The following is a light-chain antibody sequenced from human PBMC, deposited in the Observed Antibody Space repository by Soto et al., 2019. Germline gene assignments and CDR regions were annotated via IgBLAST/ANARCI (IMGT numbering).Light chain of an antibody. CDR2: GAS. Sequence: EIVLTQSPDTLSLSPGERATLSCRASQSVSSDYLVWYQQKPGQAPRLLIYGASRRATGIPDRFSGSGSGTDFILTISRLEPEDCAVYYCQHYDNSPPSVTFGPGTKVDIK. J-gene: IGKJ3*01. CDR1: QSVSSDY. CDR3: QHYDNSPPSVT. V-gene: IGKV3-20*01.